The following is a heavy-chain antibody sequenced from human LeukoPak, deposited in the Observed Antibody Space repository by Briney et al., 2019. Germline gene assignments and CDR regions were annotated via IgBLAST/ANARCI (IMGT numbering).Heavy chain of an antibody. CDR1: GFTFSSYS. Sequence: GGSLRLSCSASGFTFSSYSMTWVRQAPGKGLEWVSGISYGGDFKYYADSMKGWFTISRDDSKSTLYLQMNSLRAEDTAVYYCAKDSSNWYYMDVWGRGTTVTVS. D-gene: IGHD6-13*01. CDR2: ISYGGDFK. CDR3: AKDSSNWYYMDV. J-gene: IGHJ6*03. V-gene: IGHV3-23*01.